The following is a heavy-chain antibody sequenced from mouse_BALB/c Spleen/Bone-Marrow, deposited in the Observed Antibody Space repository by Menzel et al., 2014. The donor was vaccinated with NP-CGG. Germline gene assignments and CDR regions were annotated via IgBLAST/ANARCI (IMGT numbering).Heavy chain of an antibody. Sequence: QVQLKESGAELVRPGTSVKVSCKASGYAFTTYLIEWVKQRPGQGLEWIGVINPGSGDTHYNEKFKDKATLTADKSSSTAYMQLSSLTSDDSAVYFCARNGNWLFTYWGQGTLVTVSA. CDR2: INPGSGDT. D-gene: IGHD2-1*01. J-gene: IGHJ3*01. CDR1: GYAFTTYL. CDR3: ARNGNWLFTY. V-gene: IGHV1-54*01.